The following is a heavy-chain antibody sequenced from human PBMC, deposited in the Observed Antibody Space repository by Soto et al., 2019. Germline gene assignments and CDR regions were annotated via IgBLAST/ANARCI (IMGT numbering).Heavy chain of an antibody. J-gene: IGHJ4*01. D-gene: IGHD5-12*01. CDR3: ARHVALHY. Sequence: AAVKVSCKSAGYTFNAYSMHWVRQAPGQGLEWMGMINPSGDTTTYAQNFQGRVTMTRDTSTTTVYMELSGLRSEDTAVYYCARHVALHYSSQGTLVTV. CDR1: GYTFNAYS. CDR2: INPSGDTT. V-gene: IGHV1-46*02.